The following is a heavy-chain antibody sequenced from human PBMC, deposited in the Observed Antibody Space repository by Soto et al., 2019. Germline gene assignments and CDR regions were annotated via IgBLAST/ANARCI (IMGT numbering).Heavy chain of an antibody. J-gene: IGHJ6*02. V-gene: IGHV1-8*01. CDR2: MNPSSANT. CDR1: RYTFISYD. Sequence: ASVKVSCKASRYTFISYDINWVRQAPGQGLEWMGWMNPSSANTGYAQKFQGRISMTRNTSMNTAYMELNSLTSEDTAVYYCTRGQEVWWNAGPLGLHGLDVWGQGTTFTVSS. D-gene: IGHD3-16*01. CDR3: TRGQEVWWNAGPLGLHGLDV.